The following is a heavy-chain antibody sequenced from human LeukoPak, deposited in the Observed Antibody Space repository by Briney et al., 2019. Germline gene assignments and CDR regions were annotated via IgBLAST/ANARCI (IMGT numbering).Heavy chain of an antibody. CDR1: GGSFSGYY. V-gene: IGHV4-34*01. Sequence: NTSETLSLTCAVYGGSFSGYYWSWIRQPPGKGLEWIGEINHSGSTNYNPSLKSRVTISVDTSKNQFSLKLSSVTAADTAVYYCARPISSSYYYYYMDVWGKGTTVTVSS. CDR3: ARPISSSYYYYYMDV. CDR2: INHSGST. J-gene: IGHJ6*03. D-gene: IGHD6-6*01.